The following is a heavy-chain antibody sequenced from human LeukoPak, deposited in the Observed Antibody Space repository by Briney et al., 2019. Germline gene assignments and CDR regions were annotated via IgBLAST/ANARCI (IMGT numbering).Heavy chain of an antibody. CDR3: ARQTTTAVPFDY. V-gene: IGHV5-51*01. CDR2: IYPGDSDT. CDR1: GYTFNTYW. J-gene: IGHJ4*02. Sequence: GESLKISCKGSGYTFNTYWIGWVRQMPGKGLEWMGIIYPGDSDTRYSPSFQGQVTISADKSISTAYLQWSSLKASDTAMYYCARQTTTAVPFDYWGQGTLVTVSS. D-gene: IGHD4-23*01.